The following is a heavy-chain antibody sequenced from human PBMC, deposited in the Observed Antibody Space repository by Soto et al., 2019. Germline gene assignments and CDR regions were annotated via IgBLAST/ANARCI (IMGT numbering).Heavy chain of an antibody. V-gene: IGHV3-66*01. CDR3: VRSFFCSGGSCYSISSH. Sequence: EVQLVESGGGLVQPGGSLRLSCAASGFTVSSNDMSWVRQAPGKGLEWVSVIYSGGGTYYADSVKGRFTISRDNSKNTLYLQMNSLRDEDTAVYYCVRSFFCSGGSCYSISSHWGQGTRVTVSS. CDR1: GFTVSSND. CDR2: IYSGGGT. J-gene: IGHJ4*02. D-gene: IGHD2-15*01.